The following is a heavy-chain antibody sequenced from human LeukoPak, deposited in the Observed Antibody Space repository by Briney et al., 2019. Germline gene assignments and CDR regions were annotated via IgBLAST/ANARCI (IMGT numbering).Heavy chain of an antibody. Sequence: GGSLRLSCAASGFTFSSYAMSWVRQAPGKGLEWVSAISGSGGSTYYADSVKGRFTISRDNSKNTLYLQMNSLRAEDTAVYYSAKVEVVTYYFDYWGQGTLVTVSS. CDR3: AKVEVVTYYFDY. V-gene: IGHV3-23*01. CDR1: GFTFSSYA. J-gene: IGHJ4*02. D-gene: IGHD2-21*02. CDR2: ISGSGGST.